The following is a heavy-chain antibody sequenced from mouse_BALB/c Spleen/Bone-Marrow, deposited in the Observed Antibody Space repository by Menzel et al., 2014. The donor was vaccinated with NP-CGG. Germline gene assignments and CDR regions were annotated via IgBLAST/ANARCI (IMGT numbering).Heavy chain of an antibody. J-gene: IGHJ1*01. CDR1: GFTFSSYY. CDR2: INSNGGST. D-gene: IGHD2-1*01. V-gene: IGHV5-6-2*01. CDR3: AGFYYGNNWYFDV. Sequence: EVKLVESGGGLVKLGGSLKLSCAASGFTFSSYYMSWVRQPPEKRLELVAAINSNGGSTYYPDTVKGRFTISRDNAKNTLYLQMSSLKSEDTALFYCAGFYYGNNWYFDVWGAGTTVTVSS.